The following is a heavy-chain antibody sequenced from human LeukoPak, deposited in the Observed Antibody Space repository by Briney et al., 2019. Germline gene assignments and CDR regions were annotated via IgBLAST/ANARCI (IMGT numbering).Heavy chain of an antibody. Sequence: GGSLRLSCAASGFTFSSYGMTWVRQAPGKGLEWVSSISSSSGYIYYADSVKGRFTISRDNAKNSLYLQMNSLRAEDTAVYYCARDNRKQWLLSRPYFDYWGQGTLVTVSS. V-gene: IGHV3-21*01. CDR3: ARDNRKQWLLSRPYFDY. CDR1: GFTFSSYG. D-gene: IGHD6-19*01. J-gene: IGHJ4*02. CDR2: ISSSSGYI.